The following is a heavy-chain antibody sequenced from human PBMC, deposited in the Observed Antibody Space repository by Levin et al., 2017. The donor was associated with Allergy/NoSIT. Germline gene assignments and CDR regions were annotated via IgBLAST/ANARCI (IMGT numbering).Heavy chain of an antibody. D-gene: IGHD6-19*01. Sequence: GESLKISCAASGFTFSSYGMHWVRQAPGKGLEWVAVIWYDGSNKYYADSVKGRFTISRDNSKNTLYLQMNSLRAEDTAVYYCARGAAVAGPVVFPQYYYYMDGWGKGTTVTVSS. CDR1: GFTFSSYG. CDR2: IWYDGSNK. CDR3: ARGAAVAGPVVFPQYYYYMDG. V-gene: IGHV3-33*01. J-gene: IGHJ6*03.